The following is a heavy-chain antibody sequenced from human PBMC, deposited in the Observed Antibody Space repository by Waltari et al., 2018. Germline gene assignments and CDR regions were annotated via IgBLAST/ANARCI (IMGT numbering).Heavy chain of an antibody. CDR3: TRGGWKTTDYGMDV. V-gene: IGHV4-59*01. Sequence: QVHLQESGPGLVRPSETLSLPCTVSGGPISNYYWNWIRQPPGKGLEWIGSIYYTGSSNYSPSLKSRITLSVDMSANQFSLSLTSVTAADTAMYYCTRGGWKTTDYGMDVWGQGTTVVVSS. D-gene: IGHD1-1*01. J-gene: IGHJ6*02. CDR2: IYYTGSS. CDR1: GGPISNYY.